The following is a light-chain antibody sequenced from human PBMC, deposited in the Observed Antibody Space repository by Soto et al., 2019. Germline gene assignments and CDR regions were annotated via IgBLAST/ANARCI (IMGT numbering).Light chain of an antibody. CDR3: QQYYSAPLT. CDR1: QSVLYSSNNRNY. Sequence: DIVMTQSPDSLAVSLGERATINCKSSQSVLYSSNNRNYLAWYQQRLGQPPKLIFYWASTRESGVPDRFSGSGSGTDFTLTISSLQAEDVAVYYCQQYYSAPLTFGGGIKVEIK. V-gene: IGKV4-1*01. J-gene: IGKJ4*01. CDR2: WAS.